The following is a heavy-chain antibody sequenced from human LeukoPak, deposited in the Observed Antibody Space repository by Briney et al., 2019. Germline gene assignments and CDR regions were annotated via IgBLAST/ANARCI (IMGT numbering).Heavy chain of an antibody. Sequence: PGGSLRLSCAASGFTFSSYSMNWVRQAPGKGLEWVSYISSSGTTIYYADSVKGRFTISRDSAKNSLYLQMNGLRADDTAVYYCAKDRRFLEWKDAFDVWGQGTMVTVSS. CDR1: GFTFSSYS. D-gene: IGHD3-3*01. J-gene: IGHJ3*01. V-gene: IGHV3-48*01. CDR3: AKDRRFLEWKDAFDV. CDR2: ISSSGTTI.